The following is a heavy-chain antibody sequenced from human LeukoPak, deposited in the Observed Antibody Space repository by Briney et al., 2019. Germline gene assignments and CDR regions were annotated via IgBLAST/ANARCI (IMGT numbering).Heavy chain of an antibody. CDR3: ARVSVAVAGITSYDAFDI. J-gene: IGHJ3*02. CDR2: ISSSGSTI. CDR1: GFTFSDYY. V-gene: IGHV3-11*04. Sequence: GGSLRLSCAASGFTFSDYYMSWIRQAPGKGLEWVSYISSSGSTIYYADSVKGRFTISRDNAKNSLYLQMNSLRAEDTAVYYCARVSVAVAGITSYDAFDIWGQGTMVTVSP. D-gene: IGHD6-19*01.